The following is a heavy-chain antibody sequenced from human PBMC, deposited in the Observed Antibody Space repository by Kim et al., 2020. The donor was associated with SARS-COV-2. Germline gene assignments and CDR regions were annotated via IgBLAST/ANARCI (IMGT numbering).Heavy chain of an antibody. J-gene: IGHJ3*02. Sequence: SVKVSCKASGGTFSSYAISWVRQAPGQGLEWMGGIIPIFGTANYAQKLQGRVTITADESTSTAYMELSSLRSEDTAVYYCARDLRYYDSSGSILEDDAFDIWGQGTMVTVSS. CDR1: GGTFSSYA. CDR2: IIPIFGTA. D-gene: IGHD3-22*01. V-gene: IGHV1-69*13. CDR3: ARDLRYYDSSGSILEDDAFDI.